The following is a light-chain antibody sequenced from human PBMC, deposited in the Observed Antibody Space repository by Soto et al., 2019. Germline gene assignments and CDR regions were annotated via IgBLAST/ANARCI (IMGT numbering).Light chain of an antibody. CDR1: SSNIGSNA. J-gene: IGLJ1*01. Sequence: QSVLTQPPSASGTPGQRVTISCSGGSSNIGSNAVNWYRQLPGTAPKLLIHSNNQRPSGVPDRFSGSKSGTSASLAISGLQSEDEADYHCAAWDDSLNGYVFGSGTKVTVL. CDR3: AAWDDSLNGYV. CDR2: SNN. V-gene: IGLV1-44*01.